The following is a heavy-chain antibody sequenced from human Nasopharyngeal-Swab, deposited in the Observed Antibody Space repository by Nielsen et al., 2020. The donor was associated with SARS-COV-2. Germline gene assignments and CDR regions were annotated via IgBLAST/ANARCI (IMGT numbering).Heavy chain of an antibody. Sequence: ASVKVSCKASGYTFTGYYIHWVRQAPGQGLEWMGWINPNGGGTNYAPEFQGRVTMTRDTSISTTYMDLRWLRSDDTAVYYCARGPAHGAYPSRASFDLWGRGTLVSVSS. J-gene: IGHJ2*01. CDR3: ARGPAHGAYPSRASFDL. CDR1: GYTFTGYY. CDR2: INPNGGGT. V-gene: IGHV1-2*02. D-gene: IGHD3-16*01.